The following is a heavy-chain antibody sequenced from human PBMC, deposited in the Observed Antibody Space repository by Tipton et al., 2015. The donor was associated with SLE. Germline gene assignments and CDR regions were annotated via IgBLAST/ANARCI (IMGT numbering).Heavy chain of an antibody. CDR2: INYSGNT. Sequence: TLSLTCAVYGGTFSGYYWSWIRQPPGKGLEWIGEINYSGNTKYNPSLKSRVTISVDTSKNQFSLKLSSVTAAETAVHYCARQRSRLCSGGRCYGPSYFDYWGQGTLVTVSS. CDR3: ARQRSRLCSGGRCYGPSYFDY. J-gene: IGHJ4*02. V-gene: IGHV4-34*01. D-gene: IGHD2-15*01. CDR1: GGTFSGYY.